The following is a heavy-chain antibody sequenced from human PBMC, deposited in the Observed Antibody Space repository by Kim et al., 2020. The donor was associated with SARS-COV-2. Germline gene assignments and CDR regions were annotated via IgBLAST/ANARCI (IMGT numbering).Heavy chain of an antibody. J-gene: IGHJ4*02. CDR1: GFTFSSYA. CDR2: ISYDGSNK. D-gene: IGHD1-26*01. CDR3: ASMRVGATKTAPDY. V-gene: IGHV3-30*04. Sequence: GGSLRLSCAASGFTFSSYAMHWVRQAPGKGLEWVAVISYDGSNKYYADSVKGRFTISRDNSKNTLYLQMNSLRAEDTAVYYCASMRVGATKTAPDYWGQGTLVTVSS.